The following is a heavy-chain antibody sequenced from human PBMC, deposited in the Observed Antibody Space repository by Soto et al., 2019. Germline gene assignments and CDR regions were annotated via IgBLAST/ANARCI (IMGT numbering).Heavy chain of an antibody. CDR2: ISTDNGNT. J-gene: IGHJ6*02. D-gene: IGHD3-3*01. CDR1: GYTFTSSG. CDR3: ARDQSITTFGVYSMYYYGLDV. Sequence: QVQLVQSGAEVKKPGASVKVSCKASGYTFTSSGISWVRQAPGQGLEWMGWISTDNGNTKYAQHLQGSASMTTDTPTRTAYMDVRSLRSDDTAVYYCARDQSITTFGVYSMYYYGLDVWGQGTTVTVSS. V-gene: IGHV1-18*01.